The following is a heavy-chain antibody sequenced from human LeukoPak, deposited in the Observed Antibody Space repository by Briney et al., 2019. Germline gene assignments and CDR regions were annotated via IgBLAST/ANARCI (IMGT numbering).Heavy chain of an antibody. D-gene: IGHD6-13*01. J-gene: IGHJ5*02. Sequence: SVKVSCKASGGSFSSYAISWVRQAPGQGLEWMGGIIPIFGTANYAQKFQGRVTITTDESTSTAYMELSSLRSEDKAVYYCASSSSWYLGYNWFDPWGQGTLVTVSS. CDR3: ASSSSWYLGYNWFDP. CDR2: IIPIFGTA. V-gene: IGHV1-69*05. CDR1: GGSFSSYA.